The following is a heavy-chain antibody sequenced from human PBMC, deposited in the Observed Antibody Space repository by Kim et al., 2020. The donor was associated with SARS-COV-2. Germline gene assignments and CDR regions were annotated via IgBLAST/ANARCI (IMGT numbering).Heavy chain of an antibody. J-gene: IGHJ4*02. CDR2: IDPREGNA. CDR3: ARACDDDLSQYFDY. V-gene: IGHV1-46*01. D-gene: IGHD1-1*01. Sequence: ASVKVSCKTSGYTFSGYYLHWVRQAPGQGLEWMAIIDPREGNATYAQTFQDRLIVTRDASTTTVYLDLSSLISEDTALYYCARACDDDLSQYFDYWGQGT. CDR1: GYTFSGYY.